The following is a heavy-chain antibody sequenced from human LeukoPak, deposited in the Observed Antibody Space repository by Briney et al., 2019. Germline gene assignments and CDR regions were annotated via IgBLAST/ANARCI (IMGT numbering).Heavy chain of an antibody. CDR3: ARGSLIGYSSSWYGAHFDY. CDR2: ISGNGDST. CDR1: GFTFSSYG. D-gene: IGHD6-13*01. Sequence: PGGSLRLSRAASGFTFSSYGMHWVRQAPGKGLEYVSAISGNGDSTYYANSVKGRFTISRDNSKNTLFLQMGSLRADDMAVYYCARGSLIGYSSSWYGAHFDYWGQGTLVTVSS. J-gene: IGHJ4*02. V-gene: IGHV3-64*01.